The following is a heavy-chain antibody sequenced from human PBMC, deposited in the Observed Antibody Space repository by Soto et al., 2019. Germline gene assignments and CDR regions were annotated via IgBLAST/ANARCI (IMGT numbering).Heavy chain of an antibody. CDR2: VRDSGANT. Sequence: GGSLRLSCEASGFTFSTYAMTWVRQAPGKGLEWVSSVRDSGANTYYAESVKGRFTVSRDNSKSTVYLQMSSLRGNDTALYFCARSRRTYGDYYDLWGQGTVVTVSS. CDR1: GFTFSTYA. V-gene: IGHV3-23*01. J-gene: IGHJ4*02. CDR3: ARSRRTYGDYYDL. D-gene: IGHD4-17*01.